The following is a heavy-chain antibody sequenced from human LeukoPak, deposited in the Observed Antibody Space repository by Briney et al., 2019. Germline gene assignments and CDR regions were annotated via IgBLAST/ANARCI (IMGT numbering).Heavy chain of an antibody. CDR1: GYRFTSYW. CDR3: VRVRLDCTGGTCRDFDF. V-gene: IGHV5-51*01. CDR2: MYPGASET. J-gene: IGHJ4*02. D-gene: IGHD2-8*02. Sequence: GESLKISCKTSGYRFTSYWIGWVRQMPDKGLEWMGIMYPGASETRYSSSFQGRVTISVDKSISTAYLHPNSLTVSDNAMYYCVRVRLDCTGGTCRDFDFWGQGTLVSVSS.